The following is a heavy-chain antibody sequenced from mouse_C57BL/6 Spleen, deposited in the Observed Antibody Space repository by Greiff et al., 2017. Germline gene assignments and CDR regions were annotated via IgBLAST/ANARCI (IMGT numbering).Heavy chain of an antibody. J-gene: IGHJ3*01. CDR1: GYPFTDYE. CDR3: THYDGSSPSWFAY. D-gene: IGHD1-1*01. V-gene: IGHV1-15*01. CDR2: IDPETGGT. Sequence: QVQLQQSGAELVRPGASVTLSCKASGYPFTDYEMHWVKQTPVHGLEWIGAIDPETGGTAYNQKFKGKAILTADKSSNTAYMALRGLTSEDSAVYFCTHYDGSSPSWFAYWGPGTLGTVSA.